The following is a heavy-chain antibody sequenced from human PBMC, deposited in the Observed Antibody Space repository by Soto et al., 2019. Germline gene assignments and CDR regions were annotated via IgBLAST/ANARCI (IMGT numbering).Heavy chain of an antibody. Sequence: ASVKVPCMASGYTVTGYYMLWVRQAPGQGLEWMGWINPNSGGTNYAQKFQGWVTMTRDTSISTAYMELSRLRSDDTAVYFCARDYTVVPAAIQNPLLDPWGQGTLVTVSS. J-gene: IGHJ5*02. D-gene: IGHD2-2*02. CDR2: INPNSGGT. V-gene: IGHV1-2*04. CDR1: GYTVTGYY. CDR3: ARDYTVVPAAIQNPLLDP.